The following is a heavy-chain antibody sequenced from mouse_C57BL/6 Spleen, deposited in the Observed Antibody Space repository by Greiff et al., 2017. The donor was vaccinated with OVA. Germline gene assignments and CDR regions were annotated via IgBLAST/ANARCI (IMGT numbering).Heavy chain of an antibody. J-gene: IGHJ2*01. V-gene: IGHV1-63*01. CDR3: ARYYYGSSLYFDY. CDR1: GYTFTNYW. Sequence: VQLQQSGAELVRPGTSVKMSCKASGYTFTNYWIGWAKQRPGHGLEWIGDIYPGGGYTNYNEKFKGKATLTADKSSSTAYMQFSSLTSEDSAIYYCARYYYGSSLYFDYWGQGTTLTVSS. CDR2: IYPGGGYT. D-gene: IGHD1-1*01.